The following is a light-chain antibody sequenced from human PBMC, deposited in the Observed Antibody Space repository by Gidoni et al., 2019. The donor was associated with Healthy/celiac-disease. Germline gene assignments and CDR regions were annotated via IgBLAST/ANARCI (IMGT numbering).Light chain of an antibody. J-gene: IGKJ2*01. CDR2: GAS. V-gene: IGKV3-20*01. Sequence: IVLTPSPGTLSLSPGERATLSCRASQSVSSSYLAWYQQKPGQAPRLLIYGASSRATGIPDRFSGSGSGTDFTLTISRLEPEDFAVYYCQQYGSSPRYTFGQXTKLEIK. CDR1: QSVSSSY. CDR3: QQYGSSPRYT.